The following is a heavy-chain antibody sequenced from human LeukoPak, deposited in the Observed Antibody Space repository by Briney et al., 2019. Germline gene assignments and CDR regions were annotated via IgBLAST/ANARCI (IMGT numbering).Heavy chain of an antibody. CDR3: ATLEPYVGKHAFDI. D-gene: IGHD1-26*01. CDR1: GYTFTGYY. Sequence: ASVKVSCKASGYTFTGYYMHWVRQAPGQGLEWMGQINPNSGGTNYAQKFQGRVTMTRDTSISTAYMELSRLRSDDTAVYYCATLEPYVGKHAFDIWGQGTMVTVSS. CDR2: INPNSGGT. V-gene: IGHV1-2*06. J-gene: IGHJ3*02.